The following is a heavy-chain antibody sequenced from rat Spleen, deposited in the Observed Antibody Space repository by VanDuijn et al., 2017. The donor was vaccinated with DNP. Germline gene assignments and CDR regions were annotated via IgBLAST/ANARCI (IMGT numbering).Heavy chain of an antibody. CDR2: IIYDGSST. CDR1: GFTFSDYY. CDR3: ATVVVTGSLDY. V-gene: IGHV5S10*01. J-gene: IGHJ2*01. Sequence: EVQLVESGGGLVQPGRSLKLSCAASGFTFSDYYMAWVRQSPKKGLEWVATIIYDGSSTYYPDSVKGRFTISRDNAKNTQYLQMDSLRSEDTATYFCATVVVTGSLDYWGQGVMVTVSS. D-gene: IGHD5-1*01.